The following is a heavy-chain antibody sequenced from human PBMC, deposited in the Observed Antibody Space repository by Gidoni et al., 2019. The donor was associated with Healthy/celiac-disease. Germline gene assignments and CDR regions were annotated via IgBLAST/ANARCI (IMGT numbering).Heavy chain of an antibody. CDR3: AKDMSQGSGSYYIFDN. CDR2: SSWNSGSI. Sequence: EVQLVESGGGLVQPGRSLRLACAALGFTSDDHAMPWVRQAPGKGLGWFSGSSWNSGSIGYADSVKGRFTISRDNAKNALYLQMNSLRAEDTALYYCAKDMSQGSGSYYIFDNWGQGTLVTVSS. V-gene: IGHV3-9*02. J-gene: IGHJ4*02. D-gene: IGHD3-10*01. CDR1: GFTSDDHA.